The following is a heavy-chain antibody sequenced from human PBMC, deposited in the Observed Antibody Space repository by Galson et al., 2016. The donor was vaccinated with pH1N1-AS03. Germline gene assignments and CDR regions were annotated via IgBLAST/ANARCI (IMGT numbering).Heavy chain of an antibody. D-gene: IGHD1-14*01. J-gene: IGHJ4*02. CDR2: IYYTGTT. Sequence: ETLSLTCIVSSASISYHSDYWGWIRQSPGKGLEWIGSIYYTGTTFYNPSLNSRVTISIDMSSNQFPLRLTSVTAADTAVYYCAALSPGHRSGGGPVDFWGQGTLVAVAS. V-gene: IGHV4-39*06. CDR1: SASISYHSDY. CDR3: AALSPGHRSGGGPVDF.